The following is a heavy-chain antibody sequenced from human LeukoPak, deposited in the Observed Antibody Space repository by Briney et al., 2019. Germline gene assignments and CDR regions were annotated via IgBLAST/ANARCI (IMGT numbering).Heavy chain of an antibody. CDR1: GFTFSSYA. CDR3: AKAQGYYDSSGYFTGYYFDY. CDR2: ISYDGSNK. D-gene: IGHD3-22*01. J-gene: IGHJ4*02. Sequence: AGGSLRLSCAASGFTFSSYAMHWVRQAPGKGLEWVAVISYDGSNKYYADSVKGRFTISRDNSKNTLYLQMNSLRAEDTAVYYCAKAQGYYDSSGYFTGYYFDYWGQGTLVTVSS. V-gene: IGHV3-30*04.